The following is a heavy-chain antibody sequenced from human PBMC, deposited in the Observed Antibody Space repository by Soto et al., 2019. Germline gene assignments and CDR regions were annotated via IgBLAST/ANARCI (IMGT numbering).Heavy chain of an antibody. CDR1: GFTFSSYG. V-gene: IGHV3-30*18. Sequence: GGSLRLSCAASGFTFSSYGMHWVRQAPGKGLEWVAVISYDGSNKYYADSVKGRFTISRDNSKNTLYLQMNSLRAEDTAVYYCAKEQHDYILEGWFDPWGQGTLVTVSS. J-gene: IGHJ5*02. CDR3: AKEQHDYILEGWFDP. CDR2: ISYDGSNK. D-gene: IGHD4-4*01.